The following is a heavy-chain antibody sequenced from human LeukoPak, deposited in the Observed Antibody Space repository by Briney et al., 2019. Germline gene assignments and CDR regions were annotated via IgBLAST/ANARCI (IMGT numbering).Heavy chain of an antibody. J-gene: IGHJ6*02. CDR1: GGTFSSYA. CDR3: ARTHDSSGYTYYYYGMDV. CDR2: IIPIFGTA. D-gene: IGHD3-22*01. Sequence: SVNVSCTASGGTFSSYAISWVRQAPGQGLEWMGGIIPIFGTANYAQKFQGRVTITADESTSTAYMELSSLRSEDAAVYYCARTHDSSGYTYYYYGMDVWGQGTTVTVSS. V-gene: IGHV1-69*13.